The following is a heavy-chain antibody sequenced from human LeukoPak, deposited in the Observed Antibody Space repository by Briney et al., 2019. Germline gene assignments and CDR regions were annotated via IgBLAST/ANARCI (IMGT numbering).Heavy chain of an antibody. J-gene: IGHJ4*02. CDR2: IHYSGST. D-gene: IGHD2-15*01. CDR3: ARLVGGSPDY. CDR1: GGSVSNGDYY. Sequence: SETLSLTCTVSGGSVSNGDYYWSWIRQLPGEGLEWIGYIHYSGSTYYNPSLKSRITISVDTSKKQFSLQLNSVTPEDTGVYYCARLVGGSPDYWGQGTLVTVSP. V-gene: IGHV4-31*03.